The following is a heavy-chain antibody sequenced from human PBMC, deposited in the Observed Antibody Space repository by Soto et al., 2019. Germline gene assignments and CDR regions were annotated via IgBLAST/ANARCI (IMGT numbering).Heavy chain of an antibody. CDR1: GGTFSSYT. J-gene: IGHJ3*02. CDR3: ARDSYNWDDADPEAFDI. Sequence: ASVKVSCKASGGTFSSYTISWVRQAPGQGLEWMGRIIPILGIANYAQKFQGRVTITADKSTSTAYMELSSLRSEDTAVYYCARDSYNWDDADPEAFDIWGQGTMVTVSS. CDR2: IIPILGIA. V-gene: IGHV1-69*04. D-gene: IGHD1-20*01.